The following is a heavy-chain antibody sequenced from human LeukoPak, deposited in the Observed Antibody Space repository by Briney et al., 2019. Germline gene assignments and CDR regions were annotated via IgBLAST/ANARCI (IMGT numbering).Heavy chain of an antibody. CDR1: GYTFSSYA. J-gene: IGHJ5*02. D-gene: IGHD6-13*01. Sequence: GASVKVSCKASGYTFSSYANNWVRQAPGQGLEWMGWISAYNGNTNYAQNFQGRVTMTTDTSTSTAYMELRSLRSDDTAVYYCARVAAAGAPWGQGTLVTVSS. CDR2: ISAYNGNT. V-gene: IGHV1-18*01. CDR3: ARVAAAGAP.